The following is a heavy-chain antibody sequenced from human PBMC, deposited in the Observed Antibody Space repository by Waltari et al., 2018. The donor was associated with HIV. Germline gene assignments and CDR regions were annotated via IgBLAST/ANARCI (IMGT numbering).Heavy chain of an antibody. J-gene: IGHJ4*02. V-gene: IGHV1-69*04. D-gene: IGHD3-9*01. Sequence: QVQLVQSGAEVKKPGSSVKVSCKASGGTFSSYAISWVRQAPGQGLEWMGRIIPILGIANYAQKFQGRVTITADKSTSTAYMELSSLRSEDTAVYYCASTTARQAIFWPYYFDYWGQGTLVTVSS. CDR2: IIPILGIA. CDR1: GGTFSSYA. CDR3: ASTTARQAIFWPYYFDY.